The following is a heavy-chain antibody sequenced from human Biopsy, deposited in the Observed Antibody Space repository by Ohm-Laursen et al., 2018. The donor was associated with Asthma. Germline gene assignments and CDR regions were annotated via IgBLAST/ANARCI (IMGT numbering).Heavy chain of an antibody. V-gene: IGHV1-69*01. Sequence: VSCKSLGGTFNTYVIGWVRQAPGQGLEWMGGINSVFGTTTYPQKFQDRVTITADDSTSTVYMELSSLRSDDTAVYYCARKAGSCISRTCYSLDFWGQGTLVTVSS. CDR3: ARKAGSCISRTCYSLDF. J-gene: IGHJ4*02. D-gene: IGHD2-2*01. CDR2: INSVFGTT. CDR1: GGTFNTYV.